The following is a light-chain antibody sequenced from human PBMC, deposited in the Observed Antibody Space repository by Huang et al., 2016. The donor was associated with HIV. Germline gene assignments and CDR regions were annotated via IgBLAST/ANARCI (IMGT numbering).Light chain of an antibody. J-gene: IGKJ1*01. CDR2: SAS. V-gene: IGKV1-27*01. Sequence: DIQMTQSPASLSASTGVRVTLTCRASQDIGNFVAWFQQKPGKVPRLLIYSASICQSGVPSRFSGRGSGTDFTLTITNCQPEDTATYYCQRYDSAPRTFGQGTKVDLK. CDR3: QRYDSAPRT. CDR1: QDIGNF.